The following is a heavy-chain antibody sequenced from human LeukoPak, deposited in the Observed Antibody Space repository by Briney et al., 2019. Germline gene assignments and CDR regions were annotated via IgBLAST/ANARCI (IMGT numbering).Heavy chain of an antibody. CDR2: IMPLFGTA. Sequence: SVKVSCKTSGGTFNNSAISWVRQAPGQGLEWQGGIMPLFGTAGYAQKFQGRVTITKDESTRTVYLELTSLTSDDTAVYYCARDSPDRYSSGYLYYFDYWGQGTLVTVSS. CDR1: GGTFNNSA. D-gene: IGHD3-22*01. CDR3: ARDSPDRYSSGYLYYFDY. V-gene: IGHV1-69*05. J-gene: IGHJ4*02.